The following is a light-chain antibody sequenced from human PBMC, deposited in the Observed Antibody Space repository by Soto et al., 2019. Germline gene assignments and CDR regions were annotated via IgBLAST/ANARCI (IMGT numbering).Light chain of an antibody. CDR2: EVS. J-gene: IGKJ5*01. Sequence: DIVVTQTPLSLSVSPVQPSSIYYKSSHSLLHITGETFLFWYLQKPGQSPQLLIYEVSTRVSGVPDRFSGSGSGTDFTLEISRVETVDVGIYYCMQSTQLPPTFGQGTRLEIK. CDR3: MQSTQLPPT. V-gene: IGKV2D-29*02. CDR1: HSLLHITGETF.